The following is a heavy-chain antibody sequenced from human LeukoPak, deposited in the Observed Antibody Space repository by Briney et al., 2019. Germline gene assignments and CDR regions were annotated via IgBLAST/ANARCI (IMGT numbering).Heavy chain of an antibody. CDR2: ISYDGSNK. J-gene: IGHJ1*01. CDR1: GFTFSSYA. V-gene: IGHV3-30-3*01. CDR3: ARVRSVGLAQFQH. D-gene: IGHD1-26*01. Sequence: GGSLRLSCAASGFTFSSYAMHWVRQAPGKGLEWVAVISYDGSNKYYADSVKGRFTISRDNSKNTLYLQMNSLRAEDTAVYYCARVRSVGLAQFQHWGQGTLVTVSS.